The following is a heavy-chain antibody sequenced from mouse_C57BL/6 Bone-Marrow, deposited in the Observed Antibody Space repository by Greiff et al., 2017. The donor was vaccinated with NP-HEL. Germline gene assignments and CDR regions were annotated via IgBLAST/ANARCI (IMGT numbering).Heavy chain of an antibody. D-gene: IGHD2-5*01. Sequence: QVQLQQPGTELVKPGASVKLSCKASGYTFTSYWMHWVKQRPGQGLEWIGNINPSNGGTNYNEQFKSKATLTVDKSSSTAYMLHSSLTSEDSAVDYCARYSNYTYTPDYWGQGTTLTVSS. CDR2: INPSNGGT. V-gene: IGHV1-53*01. CDR3: ARYSNYTYTPDY. J-gene: IGHJ2*01. CDR1: GYTFTSYW.